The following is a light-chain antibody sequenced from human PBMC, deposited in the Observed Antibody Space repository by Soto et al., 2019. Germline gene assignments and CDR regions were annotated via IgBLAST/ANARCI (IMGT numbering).Light chain of an antibody. CDR3: QQYGSSPLYT. J-gene: IGKJ2*01. CDR2: GAS. Sequence: EIVLTQSPGTLSLSPGGRATLSCRASQSVSSRYLAWYHQKPGQAPRLLIYGASSRATGIPDRFSGSGSGTDFTLTISRLEPEDFAVYYCQQYGSSPLYTFGQGTKLEIK. V-gene: IGKV3-20*01. CDR1: QSVSSRY.